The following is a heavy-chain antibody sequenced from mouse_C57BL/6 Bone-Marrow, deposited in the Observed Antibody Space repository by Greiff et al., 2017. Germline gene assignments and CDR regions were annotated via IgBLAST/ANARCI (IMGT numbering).Heavy chain of an antibody. J-gene: IGHJ4*01. D-gene: IGHD2-3*01. CDR1: GFTFSDYY. Sequence: EVKLVESGGGLVQPGGSLKLSCAASGFTFSDYYMYWVRQTPEKRLEWVAYISNGGGSTYYPDTVKGRFTISRDNAKNTLYLQMSRLKSEDTAMYYCARGGLLRGAMDYWGQGTSVTVSS. CDR3: ARGGLLRGAMDY. V-gene: IGHV5-12*01. CDR2: ISNGGGST.